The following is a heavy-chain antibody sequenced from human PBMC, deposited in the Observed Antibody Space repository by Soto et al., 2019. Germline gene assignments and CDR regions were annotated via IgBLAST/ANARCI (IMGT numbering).Heavy chain of an antibody. D-gene: IGHD1-26*01. Sequence: TSETLSLTCAVYGGSFSGYYWSWIRQPPGKGLEWIGEINHSGSTNYNPSLKSRVTISVDTSKNQFSLKLSSVTAADTAVYYCARGLHIVGATTTAWFDPWGQGTLVTVSS. V-gene: IGHV4-34*01. CDR1: GGSFSGYY. CDR3: ARGLHIVGATTTAWFDP. CDR2: INHSGST. J-gene: IGHJ5*02.